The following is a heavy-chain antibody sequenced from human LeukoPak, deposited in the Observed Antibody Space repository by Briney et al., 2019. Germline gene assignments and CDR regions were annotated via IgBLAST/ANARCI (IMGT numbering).Heavy chain of an antibody. D-gene: IGHD6-13*01. J-gene: IGHJ4*02. CDR1: GGSISSYY. CDR3: ARVTAADYFDY. V-gene: IGHV4-59*01. Sequence: PSETLSLTCTVSGGSISSYYWSWIRQPPGKGLEWIGYIYYSGSTNYNPSLKSRVTISVDTSKNQFSLKLSSVTAADTAVYYYARVTAADYFDYWGQGTLVTVSS. CDR2: IYYSGST.